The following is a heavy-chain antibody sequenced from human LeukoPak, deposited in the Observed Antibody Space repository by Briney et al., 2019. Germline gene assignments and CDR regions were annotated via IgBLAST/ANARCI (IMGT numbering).Heavy chain of an antibody. D-gene: IGHD3-10*01. CDR1: GFTFSSYG. J-gene: IGHJ4*02. Sequence: GGSLRLSCAASGFTFSSYGMHWVRQAPGKGLEWVAVISYDGSNKYYADSVKGRFTISRDNSKNTLYLQMNSLRAEDTAVYYCARGRLDYYGSGSYSWFDYWGQGTLVTVSS. CDR2: ISYDGSNK. CDR3: ARGRLDYYGSGSYSWFDY. V-gene: IGHV3-30*03.